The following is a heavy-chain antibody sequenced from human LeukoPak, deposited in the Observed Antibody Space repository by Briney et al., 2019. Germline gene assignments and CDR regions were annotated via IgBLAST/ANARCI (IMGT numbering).Heavy chain of an antibody. Sequence: GRSLRLSCAASGFTFSSYAMHWVRQAPGKGLEWVAVIWYDGSNKYYANSVKGRSTISRDNSKNTLFLQMNSRRAEDTAVYYCARGYGSGNDFDYWGQGTLVTVSS. J-gene: IGHJ4*02. D-gene: IGHD3-10*01. V-gene: IGHV3-33*01. CDR1: GFTFSSYA. CDR3: ARGYGSGNDFDY. CDR2: IWYDGSNK.